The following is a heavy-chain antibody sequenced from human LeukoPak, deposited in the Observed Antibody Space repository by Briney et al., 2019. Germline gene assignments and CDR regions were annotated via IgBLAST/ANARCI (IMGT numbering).Heavy chain of an antibody. V-gene: IGHV1-2*02. D-gene: IGHD5-18*01. Sequence: ASVKVSCKASGYTFTGYYMHWVRQAPGQGLEWMGWINPNSGGTNYAQKFQGRVTMTRDTSISTAYMELSRLRSDDTAVYYCARLVDTAMVYYFDYWGQGTLATVSS. J-gene: IGHJ4*02. CDR2: INPNSGGT. CDR3: ARLVDTAMVYYFDY. CDR1: GYTFTGYY.